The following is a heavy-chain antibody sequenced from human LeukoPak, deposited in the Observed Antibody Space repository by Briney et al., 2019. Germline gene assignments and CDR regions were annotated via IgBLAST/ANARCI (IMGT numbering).Heavy chain of an antibody. CDR3: AKDPNYYDSSGYYHGGDYFDY. CDR2: ISGSGGST. CDR1: GFTFSSYA. V-gene: IGHV3-23*01. Sequence: PGGSLRLSCAASGFTFSSYAMSWVRQAPGKGLEWVSAISGSGGSTYYADSVKGRFTISRDNSENTLYLQMNSLRAEDTAVYYCAKDPNYYDSSGYYHGGDYFDYWGQGTLVTVSS. D-gene: IGHD3-22*01. J-gene: IGHJ4*02.